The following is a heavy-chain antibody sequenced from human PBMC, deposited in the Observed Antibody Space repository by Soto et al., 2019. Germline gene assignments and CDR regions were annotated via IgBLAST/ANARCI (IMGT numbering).Heavy chain of an antibody. V-gene: IGHV3-30-3*01. Sequence: GGSLRLSCAASGFTFSSYAMHWVRQAPGKGLEWVAVISYDGSNKNYTDSVKGRFTISRDNSKNTTYVQMISLRAEDRAVDYCARDLYTESLRRTQGPYDYWGQGTLVTVSS. J-gene: IGHJ4*02. CDR2: ISYDGSNK. CDR3: ARDLYTESLRRTQGPYDY. D-gene: IGHD2-2*02. CDR1: GFTFSSYA.